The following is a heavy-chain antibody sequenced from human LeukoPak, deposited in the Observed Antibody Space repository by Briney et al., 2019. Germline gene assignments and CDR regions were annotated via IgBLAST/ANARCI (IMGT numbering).Heavy chain of an antibody. J-gene: IGHJ4*02. CDR1: GYTFTSYG. CDR2: INPNSGGT. V-gene: IGHV1-2*02. Sequence: ASVKVSCKASGYTFTSYGISWVRQAPGQGLEWMGWINPNSGGTNYAQKFQGRVTMTRGTSISTAYMELSRLRSDDTAVYHCARGRDSGITGTSAPLWDYWGQGTLVTVSS. CDR3: ARGRDSGITGTSAPLWDY. D-gene: IGHD1-20*01.